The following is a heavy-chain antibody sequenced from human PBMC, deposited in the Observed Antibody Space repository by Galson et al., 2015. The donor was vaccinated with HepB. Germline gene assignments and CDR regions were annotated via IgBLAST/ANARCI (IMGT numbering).Heavy chain of an antibody. CDR1: GFTFSSYT. CDR2: ISSSSSYI. Sequence: SLRLSCAASGFTFSSYTMNWVRQAPGKGLEWVSFISSSSSYIYYADSVKGRFTISRDNAKNSLYLRMNSLRAEDTALYYCSSGRGLYWGQGTLVTVSS. CDR3: SSGRGLY. J-gene: IGHJ4*02. V-gene: IGHV3-21*01. D-gene: IGHD5-12*01.